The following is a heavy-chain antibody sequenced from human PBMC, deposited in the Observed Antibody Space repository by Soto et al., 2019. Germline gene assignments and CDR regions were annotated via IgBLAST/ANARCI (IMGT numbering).Heavy chain of an antibody. D-gene: IGHD2-8*01. V-gene: IGHV3-53*02. CDR2: IYSNGDT. CDR3: ARKSDSSPVPEADGV. CDR1: GFSVGSNY. Sequence: VQLVETGGGLIQPGGSLRLSCAASGFSVGSNYMTWVRQSPGKGLEWVSLIYSNGDTDYADSVKGRFSISRDNFKNTLYLQMSNLRAEDTAVYHCARKSDSSPVPEADGVWGRGTLVTVSS. J-gene: IGHJ4*02.